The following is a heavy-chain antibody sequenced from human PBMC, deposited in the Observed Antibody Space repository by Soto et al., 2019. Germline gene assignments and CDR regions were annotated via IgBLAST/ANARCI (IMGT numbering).Heavy chain of an antibody. CDR2: ISWDGNST. J-gene: IGHJ6*02. D-gene: IGHD2-2*01. CDR1: GFTFDDYT. V-gene: IGHV3-43*01. CDR3: AKERAVVVPDTINYFYMDF. Sequence: GGSLRLSCAASGFTFDDYTLHWVRQAPGKGLEWVSLISWDGNSTYYADSVKGRFTISRDNIKNSLYLQMNSLRSEDTALYYCAKERAVVVPDTINYFYMDFRGQGITVTVSS.